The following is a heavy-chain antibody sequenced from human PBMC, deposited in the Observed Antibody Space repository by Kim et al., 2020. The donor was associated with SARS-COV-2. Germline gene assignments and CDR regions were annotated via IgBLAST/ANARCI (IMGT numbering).Heavy chain of an antibody. D-gene: IGHD3-16*01. CDR2: IYPGDSDT. Sequence: GESLKISCKGSGYSFTSYWIGWVRQMPGKGLEWMGIIYPGDSDTRYSPSFQGQVTISADKSISTAYLQWSSLKASDTAMYYCARRKISSWGMVDTFDYWGQGTLVTVSS. CDR3: ARRKISSWGMVDTFDY. CDR1: GYSFTSYW. V-gene: IGHV5-51*01. J-gene: IGHJ4*02.